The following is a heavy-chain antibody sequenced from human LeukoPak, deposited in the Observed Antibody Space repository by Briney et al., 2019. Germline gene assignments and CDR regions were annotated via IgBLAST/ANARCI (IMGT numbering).Heavy chain of an antibody. J-gene: IGHJ4*02. V-gene: IGHV3-7*01. D-gene: IGHD3-22*01. CDR1: AFIFSGHW. CDR3: ASVYDSSGYYPF. Sequence: GGSLRLSCEGSAFIFSGHWMNWVRQTPGKGLEWVASIKEDGSERQYVDSVKGRFSISRDNTKGSLFLQLNSLRAEDTAVYYCASVYDSSGYYPFWGQGTLVTVSS. CDR2: IKEDGSER.